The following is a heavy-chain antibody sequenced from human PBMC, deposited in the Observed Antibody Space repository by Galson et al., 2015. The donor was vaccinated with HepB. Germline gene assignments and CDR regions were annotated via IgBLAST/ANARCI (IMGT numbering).Heavy chain of an antibody. Sequence: SLRLSCAASGFTFSSYAMSWVRQAPGKGLEWVSAISGSGGSTYYADSVKGRFTISRDNSKNTLYLQMNSLRAKDTAVYYCAKVGTAAVSYWYFDLWGRGTLVTVSS. D-gene: IGHD6-13*01. CDR3: AKVGTAAVSYWYFDL. J-gene: IGHJ2*01. CDR1: GFTFSSYA. CDR2: ISGSGGST. V-gene: IGHV3-23*01.